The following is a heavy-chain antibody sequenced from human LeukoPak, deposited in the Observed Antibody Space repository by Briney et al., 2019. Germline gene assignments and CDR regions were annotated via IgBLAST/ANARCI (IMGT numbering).Heavy chain of an antibody. CDR2: INSDGSTT. J-gene: IGHJ4*02. V-gene: IGHV3-74*01. D-gene: IGHD6-25*01. CDR3: ARERAASHDY. CDR1: GFTFSSHW. Sequence: GGSLRLSCAASGFTFSSHWMHWVRQAPGKGLVWVSRINSDGSTTTYADSVKGRFTISRDNAKNTLYLQMNSLRAEDTAVYYCARERAASHDYWGQGTLVTVSS.